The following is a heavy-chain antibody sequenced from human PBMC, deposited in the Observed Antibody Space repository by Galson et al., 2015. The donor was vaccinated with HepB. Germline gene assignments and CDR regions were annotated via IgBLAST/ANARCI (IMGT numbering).Heavy chain of an antibody. V-gene: IGHV4-4*07. J-gene: IGHJ4*02. CDR2: IYTSGST. D-gene: IGHD4-17*01. Sequence: SETLSLTCTVSGGSISSYYWSRIRQPAGKGLEWIGRIYTSGSTNYNPSLKSRVTMSVDTSKNQFSLKLSSVTAADTAVYYCASTRHDYGDYGAWNYFDYWGQGTLVTVSS. CDR1: GGSISSYY. CDR3: ASTRHDYGDYGAWNYFDY.